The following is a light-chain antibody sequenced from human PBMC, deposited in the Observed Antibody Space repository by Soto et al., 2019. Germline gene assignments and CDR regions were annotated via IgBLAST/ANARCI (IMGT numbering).Light chain of an antibody. V-gene: IGLV2-14*01. CDR2: EVS. CDR1: NSDVGAFNF. Sequence: QSALTQPASVSGSPGQSITISCTGTNSDVGAFNFVSWYQQHPGVAPKLLIYEVSTRPSGISNRFSGSKSGNTASLTVSGLQAEDEGDYYCCSYGGGNNFYVFGTGTKVTVL. J-gene: IGLJ1*01. CDR3: CSYGGGNNFYV.